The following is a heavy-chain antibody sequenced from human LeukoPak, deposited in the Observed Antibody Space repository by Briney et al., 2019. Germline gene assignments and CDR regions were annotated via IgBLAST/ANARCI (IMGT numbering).Heavy chain of an antibody. D-gene: IGHD6-6*01. Sequence: GGSLRLSCAASGFTFRSYGMHWVRQAPGKGLECFADISSKWGNTDYANSVKGRFTIYRDNSKNTLYLKMGSLRAEDMAVYYCARISSSYDYDYWSQGTLVTVSS. CDR1: GFTFRSYG. V-gene: IGHV3-64*01. J-gene: IGHJ4*02. CDR2: ISSKWGNT. CDR3: ARISSSYDYDY.